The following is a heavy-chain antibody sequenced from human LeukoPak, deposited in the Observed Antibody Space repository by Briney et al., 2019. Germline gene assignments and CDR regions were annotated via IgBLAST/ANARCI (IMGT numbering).Heavy chain of an antibody. CDR3: AITGDRWFDP. D-gene: IGHD7-27*01. J-gene: IGHJ5*02. CDR1: GFTFSSYA. V-gene: IGHV3-23*01. Sequence: GGSLRLSCAASGFTFSSYAMSWVRQAPGKGLEWVPAISGSGGSTYYADSVKGRFTISRDNSKNTLYLQMNSLRAEDTAVYYCAITGDRWFDPWGQGTLVTVSS. CDR2: ISGSGGST.